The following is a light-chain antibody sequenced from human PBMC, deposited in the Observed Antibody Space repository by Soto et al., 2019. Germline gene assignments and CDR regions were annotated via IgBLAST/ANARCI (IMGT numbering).Light chain of an antibody. J-gene: IGKJ1*01. V-gene: IGKV1-39*01. CDR3: QQTYSTPRT. CDR2: AAS. Sequence: DMQITQSPSSLSSSVGDRVTITCLSSQSIPSYLHWFQQKPGKAPKLLIYAASSLQSGVPSRFSGSGSGSGTDFTLTISSLQPEDFATYYCQQTYSTPRTFGQGTKVDIK. CDR1: QSIPSY.